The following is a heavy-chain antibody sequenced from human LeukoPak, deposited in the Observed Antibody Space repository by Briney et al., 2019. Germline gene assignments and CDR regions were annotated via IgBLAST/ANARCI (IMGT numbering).Heavy chain of an antibody. Sequence: PSETLSLTCTVSGGSISSGSYYWSWIRQPAGKGLEWIGRIYTSGSTNYNPSLKSRVTISVDTSKNQFSLKLSSVTAADTAVYYCARDTSGYSYGPAGYYYYYYMDVWGKGTTVTVSS. D-gene: IGHD5-18*01. CDR3: ARDTSGYSYGPAGYYYYYYMDV. CDR2: IYTSGST. V-gene: IGHV4-61*02. J-gene: IGHJ6*03. CDR1: GGSISSGSYY.